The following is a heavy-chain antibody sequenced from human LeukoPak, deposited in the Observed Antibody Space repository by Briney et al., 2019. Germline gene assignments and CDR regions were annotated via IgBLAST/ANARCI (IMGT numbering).Heavy chain of an antibody. J-gene: IGHJ6*03. D-gene: IGHD3-16*01. CDR3: ARAIPSFGYYYYYMDV. V-gene: IGHV3-30-3*01. Sequence: GGSLRLSCAASGFTFSSYAMHWVRQAPGKGLEWVAVISYDGSNKYYADSVKGRFTISRDNSKNTLYLQMNSLRAEDTAVYYCARAIPSFGYYYYYMDVWGKGTTVTVSS. CDR1: GFTFSSYA. CDR2: ISYDGSNK.